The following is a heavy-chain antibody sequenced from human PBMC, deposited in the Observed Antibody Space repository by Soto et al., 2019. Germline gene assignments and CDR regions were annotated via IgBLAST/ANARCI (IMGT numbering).Heavy chain of an antibody. CDR2: IYWDDDK. CDR3: AHRPHTSITVSGNYFDL. V-gene: IGHV2-5*02. CDR1: GFSLSTTGEG. D-gene: IGHD6-19*01. J-gene: IGHJ4*02. Sequence: QITLKESGPKLVPPTQTLTLTCTFSGFSLSTTGEGVGWIRQPPGKPLEWLALIYWDDDKRYSPSLKNRLAISMDTSKNRVVLTMSHLDPVDTATYYCAHRPHTSITVSGNYFDLWGQGILVAVSS.